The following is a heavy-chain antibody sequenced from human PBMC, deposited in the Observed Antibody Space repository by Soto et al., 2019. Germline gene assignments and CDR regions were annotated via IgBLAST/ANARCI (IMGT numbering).Heavy chain of an antibody. V-gene: IGHV2-5*02. CDR1: GFSLSTSGVG. CDR2: IYWDDDK. J-gene: IGHJ5*02. Sequence: QITLKESGPTLVKPTQTLTLTCTFSGFSLSTSGVGVGWIRQPPGKALEWLALIYWDDDKRYSPSLKSRLTITKDTSKNPVVLKMTNMDPGDTATYYCAQSLYGSGGYYRFDPWGQGTLVTVSS. D-gene: IGHD3-10*01. CDR3: AQSLYGSGGYYRFDP.